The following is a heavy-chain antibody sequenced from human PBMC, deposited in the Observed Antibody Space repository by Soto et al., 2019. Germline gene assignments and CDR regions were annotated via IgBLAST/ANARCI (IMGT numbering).Heavy chain of an antibody. CDR1: GYTFTNYG. CDR3: ARGVDSSVGYFDF. D-gene: IGHD3-22*01. Sequence: QVQLVQSGPEVRKPGASVKVSCKAAGYTFTNYGINWVRQAPGQGPEWMGWISGYNGNTNFAQKFQGRVTMTTDTSTSTAYMELRSLRSDATAVYYCARGVDSSVGYFDFWGQGTLVTVSS. CDR2: ISGYNGNT. J-gene: IGHJ4*02. V-gene: IGHV1-18*01.